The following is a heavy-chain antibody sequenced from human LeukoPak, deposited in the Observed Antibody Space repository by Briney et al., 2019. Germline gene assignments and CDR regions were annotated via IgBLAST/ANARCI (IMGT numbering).Heavy chain of an antibody. D-gene: IGHD5-24*01. Sequence: GGSLRLSCAASGFTFSHYSMNWVRQAPGKGLEWVSYIGSTSSSIYYADSVKGRFTISRDNAKNSLYLQMNSLRAEDTAVYYCARGDGYSPFDYWGQGTLVTVSS. CDR3: ARGDGYSPFDY. V-gene: IGHV3-48*04. J-gene: IGHJ4*02. CDR2: IGSTSSSI. CDR1: GFTFSHYS.